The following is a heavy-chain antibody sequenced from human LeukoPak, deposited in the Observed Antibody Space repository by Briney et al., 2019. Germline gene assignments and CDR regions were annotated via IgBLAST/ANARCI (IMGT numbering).Heavy chain of an antibody. V-gene: IGHV3-30*04. CDR1: GFTFSSYA. CDR3: ARDINSSSWYEGACDY. D-gene: IGHD6-13*01. J-gene: IGHJ4*02. CDR2: ISYDGSNK. Sequence: PGGSLRLSCAASGFTFSSYAMHWVRQAPGKGLEWVAVISYDGSNKYYADSVKGRFTISRDNSKNTLYLQMNSLRAEDTAVYYCARDINSSSWYEGACDYWGQGTLVTASS.